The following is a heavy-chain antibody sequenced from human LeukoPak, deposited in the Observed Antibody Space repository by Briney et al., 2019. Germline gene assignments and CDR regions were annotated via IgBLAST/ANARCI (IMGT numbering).Heavy chain of an antibody. CDR2: ISGSGGST. V-gene: IGHV3-23*01. D-gene: IGHD2-2*02. Sequence: GGSLRLSCAASGFTFSSYAMSWVRQAPGKGLEWFSGISGSGGSTYYADSMRGRFTISRDNSKNTLYLQMNGLRAEDTAVYYCAKDNTAGGFDPWGQGTLVTVSS. CDR3: AKDNTAGGFDP. CDR1: GFTFSSYA. J-gene: IGHJ5*02.